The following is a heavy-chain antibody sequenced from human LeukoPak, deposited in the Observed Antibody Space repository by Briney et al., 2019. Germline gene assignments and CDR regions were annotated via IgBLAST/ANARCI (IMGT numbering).Heavy chain of an antibody. V-gene: IGHV3-48*03. CDR2: ISSCGSTI. CDR1: GFTFWSYE. CDR3: ARDSNGMDV. J-gene: IGHJ6*04. Sequence: GGPLRLSCAASGFTFWSYEMKWVRQAPGKGLVGVSYISSCGSTIYYADSVKGRFTMSTDNAKNSPYLQMNSLRDEDTAVYYCARDSNGMDVWGKGTTVTVSS.